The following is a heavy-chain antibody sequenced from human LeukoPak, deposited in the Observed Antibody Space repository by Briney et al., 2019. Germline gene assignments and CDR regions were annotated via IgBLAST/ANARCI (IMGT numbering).Heavy chain of an antibody. CDR1: GFTFSSYS. Sequence: LTGGSLRLSCAASGFTFSSYSMNWVRQAPGKGLEWVSYISSSSSTIYYADSVKGRFTISRDNAKNSLYLQMNSLRAEDTAVYYCARASYDESDDFWSGYYIGYFDYWGQGTLVTVSS. CDR2: ISSSSSTI. J-gene: IGHJ4*02. CDR3: ARASYDESDDFWSGYYIGYFDY. D-gene: IGHD3-3*01. V-gene: IGHV3-48*01.